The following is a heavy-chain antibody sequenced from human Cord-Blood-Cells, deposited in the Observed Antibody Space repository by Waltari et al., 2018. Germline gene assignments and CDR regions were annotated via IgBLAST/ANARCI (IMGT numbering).Heavy chain of an antibody. CDR3: ARGRGPIGI. D-gene: IGHD3-10*01. J-gene: IGHJ3*02. CDR2: INHSGST. CDR1: GGSVSGYY. V-gene: IGHV4-34*01. Sequence: QVQLQQWGAGLLKPSETLSLTGAVYGGSVSGYYWGWLRHPPGKGLVRIGEINHSGSTNYNPSLKSLVTISVDTSKNQFSLKRSSVTAADTAVYYCARGRGPIGIWGQGTMVTVSS.